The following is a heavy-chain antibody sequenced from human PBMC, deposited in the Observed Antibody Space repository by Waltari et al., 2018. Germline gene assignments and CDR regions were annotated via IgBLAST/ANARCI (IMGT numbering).Heavy chain of an antibody. Sequence: QVQLQESGPGLVKPSETLSLPCAVSGYSISSGYYWGWIRQPPGKGLEWIGSIYHSGGTYYNPSLKSRVTISVDTSKNQFSLKLSSVTAADTAVYYCARSGLLGISAFDIWGQGTMVTVSS. CDR2: IYHSGGT. J-gene: IGHJ3*02. D-gene: IGHD7-27*01. CDR1: GYSISSGYY. V-gene: IGHV4-38-2*01. CDR3: ARSGLLGISAFDI.